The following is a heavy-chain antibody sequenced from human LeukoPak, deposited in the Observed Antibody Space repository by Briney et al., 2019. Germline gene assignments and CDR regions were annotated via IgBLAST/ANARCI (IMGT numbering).Heavy chain of an antibody. CDR3: ARWAGTCTIASCYTPLDY. D-gene: IGHD2-2*02. Sequence: GSSVKVSCKAPGGTFSNYGFSWVRQAPEQRPEWMGGIVPVFGTVSYAQKFQGRVTITADDFTTTAYMELSSLRSEDTAVYYCARWAGTCTIASCYTPLDYWGQGTLVTVST. CDR1: GGTFSNYG. J-gene: IGHJ4*02. CDR2: IVPVFGTV. V-gene: IGHV1-69*01.